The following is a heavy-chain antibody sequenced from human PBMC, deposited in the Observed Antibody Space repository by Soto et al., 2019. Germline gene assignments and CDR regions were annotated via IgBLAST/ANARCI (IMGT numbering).Heavy chain of an antibody. CDR1: GFIFSSYA. V-gene: IGHV3-30-3*01. CDR3: ARVIVEYYDILTALGGMDV. Sequence: PGGSLRLSCAASGFIFSSYAMHWARQAPGKGLEWVAIMSFDGSNKYYADSVKGRFTISRDNSKNTLYLQMNSLRAEDTAVYYCARVIVEYYDILTALGGMDVWGQGTTVTVSS. J-gene: IGHJ6*02. CDR2: MSFDGSNK. D-gene: IGHD3-9*01.